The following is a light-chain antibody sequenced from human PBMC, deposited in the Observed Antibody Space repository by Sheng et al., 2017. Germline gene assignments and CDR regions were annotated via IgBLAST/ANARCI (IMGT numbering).Light chain of an antibody. CDR1: ETVSNNY. V-gene: IGKV3-20*01. J-gene: IGKJ1*01. CDR3: QQYDDSPS. Sequence: EIVLTQSPGTLSLSPGERATLSCRASETVSNNYLAWYQHKPGQAPRLLIYGTSSRPTGIPDRFSGSGSGTDFTLTISRLEPEDFAVYYCQQYDDSPSFGPGIRVEVK. CDR2: GTS.